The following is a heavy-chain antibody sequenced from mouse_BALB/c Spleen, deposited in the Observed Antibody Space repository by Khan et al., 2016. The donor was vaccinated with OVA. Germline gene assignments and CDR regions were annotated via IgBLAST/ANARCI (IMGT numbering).Heavy chain of an antibody. Sequence: EVQLQESGPGLVKPSQSLSLTCTVTGYSITSGYAWNWIRQFPGNKLEWMGYISYSGVTSYTPSLKSRISITRDTSKNQFFLQLNSVTTEGTATYYCARGNYYGYYFDYWGQGTTLTVSS. CDR3: ARGNYYGYYFDY. CDR1: GYSITSGYA. J-gene: IGHJ2*01. V-gene: IGHV3-2*02. CDR2: ISYSGVT. D-gene: IGHD1-1*01.